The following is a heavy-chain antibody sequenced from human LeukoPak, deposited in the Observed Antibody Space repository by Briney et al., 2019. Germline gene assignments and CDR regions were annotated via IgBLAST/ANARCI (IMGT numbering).Heavy chain of an antibody. Sequence: ASVKVSCKASGYTFIRYSMHWVRQAPGQRLEWMGWINEGNDNTKYSQKFQGRVTITRDTSASTVYMEVSSLRSEDTAVYYCARVYNTYYDFWSGHIYYMDVWGKGTTVTVSS. CDR2: INEGNDNT. CDR1: GYTFIRYS. V-gene: IGHV1-3*01. J-gene: IGHJ6*03. CDR3: ARVYNTYYDFWSGHIYYMDV. D-gene: IGHD3-3*01.